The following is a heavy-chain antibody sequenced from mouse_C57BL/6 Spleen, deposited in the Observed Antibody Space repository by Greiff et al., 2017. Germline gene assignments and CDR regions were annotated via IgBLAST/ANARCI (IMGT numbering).Heavy chain of an antibody. Sequence: QVQLQQSGAELVKPGASVKLSCKASGYTFTSYWMHWVKQRPGQGLEWIGMIHPNSGSTNYNEKFKSKATLTVDKSSSTAYMQLSSLTSEDSAVYYCAREWLYYFDYWGQGTTLTVSS. J-gene: IGHJ2*01. D-gene: IGHD1-3*01. CDR2: IHPNSGST. V-gene: IGHV1-64*01. CDR3: AREWLYYFDY. CDR1: GYTFTSYW.